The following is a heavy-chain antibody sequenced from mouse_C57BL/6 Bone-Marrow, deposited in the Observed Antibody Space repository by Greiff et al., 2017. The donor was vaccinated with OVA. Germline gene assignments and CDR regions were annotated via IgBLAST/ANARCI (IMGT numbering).Heavy chain of an antibody. CDR3: ARYWYFDV. CDR1: GYTFTSYW. V-gene: IGHV1-69*01. CDR2: IDPSDSYT. Sequence: QVQLQQPGAELVMPGASVKLSCKASGYTFTSYWTHWVKQRPGQGLEWIREIDPSDSYTNYNQKFKGKSTLTVDKSSSTAYMQLSSLTSEDSAVYYCARYWYFDVWGTGTTVTVSS. J-gene: IGHJ1*03.